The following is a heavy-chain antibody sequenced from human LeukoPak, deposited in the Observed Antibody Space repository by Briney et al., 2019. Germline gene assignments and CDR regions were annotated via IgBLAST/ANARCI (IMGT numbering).Heavy chain of an antibody. CDR1: GGSISSGDYY. CDR2: IYYSGST. CDR3: ARHDEEIAAAGTGLYAFDI. D-gene: IGHD6-13*01. J-gene: IGHJ3*02. V-gene: IGHV4-61*08. Sequence: SETLSLTCTVSGGSISSGDYYWSWIRQPPGKGLEWIGYIYYSGSTNYNPSLKSRVTISVDTSKNQFSLKLSSVTAADTAVYYCARHDEEIAAAGTGLYAFDIWGRGTMVTVSS.